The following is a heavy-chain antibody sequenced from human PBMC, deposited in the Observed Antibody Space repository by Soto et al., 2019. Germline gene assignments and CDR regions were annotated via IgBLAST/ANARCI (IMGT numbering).Heavy chain of an antibody. CDR1: GGSISSGDYY. CDR2: IYYSGST. D-gene: IGHD6-6*01. J-gene: IGHJ4*02. CDR3: ARLRYSSSGINYFDY. V-gene: IGHV4-30-4*01. Sequence: PSETLSLTCTVSGGSISSGDYYWSWIRQPPGKGLEWIGYIYYSGSTYYNPSLKSRVTISVDTSKNQFSLKLSSVTAADTAVYYCARLRYSSSGINYFDYWGQGTLVTVSS.